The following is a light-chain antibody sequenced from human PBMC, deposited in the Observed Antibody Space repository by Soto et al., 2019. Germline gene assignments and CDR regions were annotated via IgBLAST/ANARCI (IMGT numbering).Light chain of an antibody. V-gene: IGKV1-5*01. CDR3: QQYHTYSRT. Sequence: DIQMTQSPSTLSASVGDRVTITCRASQSINRWVAWYQQKPGKAPKTLIYDASSLESGVPSRFSGSGSGTEFTLTISSLQPDDFATYYCQQYHTYSRTFGQGTKV. J-gene: IGKJ1*01. CDR1: QSINRW. CDR2: DAS.